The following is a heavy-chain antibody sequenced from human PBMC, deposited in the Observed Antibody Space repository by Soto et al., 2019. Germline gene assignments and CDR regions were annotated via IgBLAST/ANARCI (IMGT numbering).Heavy chain of an antibody. J-gene: IGHJ6*02. D-gene: IGHD5-18*01. CDR3: ARGYGSSPNMELRVGMDV. Sequence: QVYLVQSGAEVRRPGASVKVSCTAFGSILTGYSLHWVRQAPGQGLEWMGWIDPNIGATNFPERFHGRVSMTRDTSISAAYLELSSLRSDDTAVYYCARGYGSSPNMELRVGMDVWGQGTTISVSS. CDR2: IDPNIGAT. CDR1: GSILTGYS. V-gene: IGHV1-2*02.